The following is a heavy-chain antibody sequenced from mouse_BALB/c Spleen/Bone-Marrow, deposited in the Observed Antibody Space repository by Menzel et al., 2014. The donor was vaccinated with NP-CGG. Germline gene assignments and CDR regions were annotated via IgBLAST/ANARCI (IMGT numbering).Heavy chain of an antibody. CDR1: GYTFTSYW. CDR2: IDPSDSYT. V-gene: IGHV1-69*02. Sequence: SGAELVKPGASVKLSCKASGYTFTSYWMHWVKQRPGQGLEWIGEIDPSDSYTNYNQKFKGKATLTVDKSSSTAYMQLSSLTSEDSAVYCCARGLYGNSGYWGQGTTLTVSS. CDR3: ARGLYGNSGY. J-gene: IGHJ2*01. D-gene: IGHD2-1*01.